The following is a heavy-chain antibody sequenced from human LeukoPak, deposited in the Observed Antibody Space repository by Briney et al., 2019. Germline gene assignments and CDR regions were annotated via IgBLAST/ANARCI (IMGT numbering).Heavy chain of an antibody. CDR1: GGSISSYY. D-gene: IGHD6-13*01. CDR2: IYYSGST. V-gene: IGHV4-59*12. CDR3: ARDDPGIAAAGGLY. Sequence: PPETLSLTRTVSGGSISSYYWSWIRQPPGKGLEWIGYIYYSGSTNYNPSLKSRVTISIDTSKNQFSLKLDSVTAADTAVYYCARDDPGIAAAGGLYWGQGTLVTVSS. J-gene: IGHJ4*02.